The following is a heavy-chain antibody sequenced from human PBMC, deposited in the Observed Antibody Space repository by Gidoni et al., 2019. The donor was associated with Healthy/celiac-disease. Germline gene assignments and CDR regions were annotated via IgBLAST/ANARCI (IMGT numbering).Heavy chain of an antibody. Sequence: QMQLVQSGPEVKHPGTSVKVSCKASGFTFTSSAVQWVRQARGQRLEWIGWIVVGSGNTNYEQKFQERVTITRDMSTSTAYMELSSLRSEDTAVYYCAAAPRVDYGSGSYQLWGQGTLVTVSS. CDR2: IVVGSGNT. J-gene: IGHJ4*02. CDR1: GFTFTSSA. V-gene: IGHV1-58*01. CDR3: AAAPRVDYGSGSYQL. D-gene: IGHD3-10*01.